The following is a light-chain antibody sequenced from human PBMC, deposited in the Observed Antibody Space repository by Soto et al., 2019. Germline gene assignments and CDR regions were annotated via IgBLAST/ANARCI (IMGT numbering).Light chain of an antibody. Sequence: QSALTQPRSVSGSPGQSVTISCTGTSSDVGTYNYVSWYQQHPGKAPKLMIYDVTKRPSGVPDRFSGSKSGYTASLTISGLQAEDEADYYCFSYAGYYTLLFGGGTKVTVL. V-gene: IGLV2-11*01. CDR3: FSYAGYYTLL. J-gene: IGLJ2*01. CDR2: DVT. CDR1: SSDVGTYNY.